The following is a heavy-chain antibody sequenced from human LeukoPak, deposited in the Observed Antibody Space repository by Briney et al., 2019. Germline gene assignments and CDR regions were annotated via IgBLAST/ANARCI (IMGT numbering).Heavy chain of an antibody. CDR3: ARASGLIWFGELLIHTGGAFDI. J-gene: IGHJ3*02. Sequence: SEALSLTCTVSGGSISSYYWSWIRQPAGKGLEWIGRIYTSGSTNYNPSLKSRVTMSVDTSKNQFSLKLSSVTATDTAVYYCARASGLIWFGELLIHTGGAFDIWGQGTMVTVSS. CDR2: IYTSGST. V-gene: IGHV4-4*07. CDR1: GGSISSYY. D-gene: IGHD3-10*01.